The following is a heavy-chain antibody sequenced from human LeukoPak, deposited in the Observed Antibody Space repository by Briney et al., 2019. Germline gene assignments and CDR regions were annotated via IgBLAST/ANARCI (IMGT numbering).Heavy chain of an antibody. CDR3: ARQYCSGGSCYHIPLDY. V-gene: IGHV1-69*02. J-gene: IGHJ4*02. CDR1: GGTFSSYT. CDR2: IIPILGIA. D-gene: IGHD2-15*01. Sequence: SVKVSCKASGGTFSSYTISWVRQAPGQGLEWMGRIIPILGIANYAQEFQGRVTITADKSTSTAYMELSSLRSEDTAVYYCARQYCSGGSCYHIPLDYWGQGTLVTVSS.